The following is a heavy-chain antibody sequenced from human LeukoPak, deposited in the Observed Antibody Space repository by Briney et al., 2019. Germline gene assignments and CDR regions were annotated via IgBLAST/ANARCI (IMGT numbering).Heavy chain of an antibody. J-gene: IGHJ4*02. Sequence: PGGSLRLSCAASGFTFSSYTMSWVRQAPGKGLEWVSAISGSGGSTYYADSVKGRFTISRDNSKNTLYLQMNSLRAEDTAVYYCAKGGEYCGGDCYASVDYWGQGTLVTVSS. CDR3: AKGGEYCGGDCYASVDY. CDR1: GFTFSSYT. V-gene: IGHV3-23*01. CDR2: ISGSGGST. D-gene: IGHD2-21*02.